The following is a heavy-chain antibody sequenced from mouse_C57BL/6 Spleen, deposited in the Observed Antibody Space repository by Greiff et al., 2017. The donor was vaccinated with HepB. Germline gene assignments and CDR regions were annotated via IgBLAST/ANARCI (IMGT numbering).Heavy chain of an antibody. CDR2: IDPNSGGT. Sequence: QVHVKQPGAELVKPGASVKLSCKASGYTFTSYWMHWVKQRPGRGLEWIGRIDPNSGGTKYNEKFKSKATLTVDKPSSTAYMQLSSLTSEDSAVCYCAREEDYDDYYAMDYWGQGTSVTVSS. CDR1: GYTFTSYW. CDR3: AREEDYDDYYAMDY. V-gene: IGHV1-72*01. D-gene: IGHD2-4*01. J-gene: IGHJ4*01.